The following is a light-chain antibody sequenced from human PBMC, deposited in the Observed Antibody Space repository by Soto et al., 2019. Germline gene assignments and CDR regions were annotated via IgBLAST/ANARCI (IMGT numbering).Light chain of an antibody. CDR1: QSISRW. CDR3: QQYGSSPPFT. V-gene: IGKV1-5*01. J-gene: IGKJ3*01. CDR2: DAS. Sequence: DIQMTQSPATLSASAGDRVTITCRASQSISRWLAWYQQKPGKAPKVLIFDASSLESGVPSRFSGNGSGTEFTLTISSLQPDDFAVYYCQQYGSSPPFTFGPGTKVDIK.